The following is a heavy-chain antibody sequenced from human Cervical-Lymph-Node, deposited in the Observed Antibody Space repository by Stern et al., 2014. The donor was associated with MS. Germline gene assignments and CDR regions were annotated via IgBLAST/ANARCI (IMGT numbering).Heavy chain of an antibody. CDR1: GFTLSSYG. CDR2: ISYDGNHT. Sequence: VQLVQSVGAVVQPGRSLRLSCAASGFTLSSYGMHWVRQAPGQGLEWLTVISYDGNHTYYAASVKGRFTISRDNSKNTLHLQMNSVTPDDTAIYYCARDYEDTSMLFDHWGQGTMVTVSS. D-gene: IGHD2-8*01. CDR3: ARDYEDTSMLFDH. V-gene: IGHV3-30*03. J-gene: IGHJ4*02.